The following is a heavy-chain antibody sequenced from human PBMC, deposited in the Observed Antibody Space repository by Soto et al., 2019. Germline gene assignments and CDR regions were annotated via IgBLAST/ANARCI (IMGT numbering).Heavy chain of an antibody. V-gene: IGHV4-34*01. CDR3: ASRRPSDY. D-gene: IGHD1-1*01. CDR2: INHSGST. J-gene: IGHJ4*02. Sequence: QVQLQQWGAGLLKPSETLSLTCAVYGGSFSGYYWSWIRQPPGKGLEWIGEINHSGSTNYNPSLKGRVTISVDTSNNQFSLRLSSVTAADTAVYYCASRRPSDYWGQGTLVTVSS. CDR1: GGSFSGYY.